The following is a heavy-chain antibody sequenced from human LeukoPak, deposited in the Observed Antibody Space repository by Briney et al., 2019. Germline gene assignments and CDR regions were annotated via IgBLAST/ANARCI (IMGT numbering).Heavy chain of an antibody. Sequence: GGSLRLSCSASEFKFDTYGMHWVRQTPGKGLEYVSGISSDGLSTYYANSVKGRFTISRDNAKNTLYLQMGSLKTEDMAVYYCARSTDGSAYFDYWGQGTLVTVFS. CDR1: EFKFDTYG. V-gene: IGHV3-64*01. D-gene: IGHD1-1*01. J-gene: IGHJ4*02. CDR2: ISSDGLST. CDR3: ARSTDGSAYFDY.